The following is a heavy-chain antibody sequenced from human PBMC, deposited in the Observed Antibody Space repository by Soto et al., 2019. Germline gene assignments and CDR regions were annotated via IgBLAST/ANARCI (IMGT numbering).Heavy chain of an antibody. CDR3: ARQEYSSGCEYFQH. CDR1: GGSISSYY. CDR2: IYYSGST. J-gene: IGHJ1*01. V-gene: IGHV4-59*08. Sequence: SETLSLTCTVSGGSISSYYWSWIRQPPGKGLEWIGYIYYSGSTNYNPSLKSRVTISVDTSKNQFSLKLSSVTAADTAVYYCARQEYSSGCEYFQHWGQGTLVTVSS. D-gene: IGHD6-19*01.